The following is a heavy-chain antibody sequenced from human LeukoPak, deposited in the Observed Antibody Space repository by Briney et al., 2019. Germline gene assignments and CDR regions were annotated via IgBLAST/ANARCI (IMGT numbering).Heavy chain of an antibody. D-gene: IGHD1-1*01. CDR3: ARVTGTTGFDY. V-gene: IGHV3-7*01. J-gene: IGHJ4*02. CDR2: IKQNGSDN. Sequence: GALRLSCAASGFPFSSYWMSWVRPAPGKGAGWVANIKQNGSDNYELDSVKGRFNISRNNAKHSLYLQLNSLRADETAVYYCARVTGTTGFDYXGQGXXVPVS. CDR1: GFPFSSYW.